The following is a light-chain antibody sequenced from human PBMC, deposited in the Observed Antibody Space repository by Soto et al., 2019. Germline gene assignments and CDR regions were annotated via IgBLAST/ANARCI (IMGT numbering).Light chain of an antibody. CDR1: SSNIGSNT. V-gene: IGLV1-44*01. Sequence: QAVVTQAPSASGTPGQRVTISCSGSSSNIGSNTVSWYQQVPGTAPKLLIYSNDQRPSGVPERFSGSKSGTSASHAIGGLESEDDADYYCAAWDSRLNGWVFGGGTKLTVL. CDR3: AAWDSRLNGWV. CDR2: SND. J-gene: IGLJ2*01.